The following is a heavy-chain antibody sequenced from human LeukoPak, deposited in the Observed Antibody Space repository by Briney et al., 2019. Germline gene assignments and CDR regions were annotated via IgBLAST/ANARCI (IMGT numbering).Heavy chain of an antibody. V-gene: IGHV4-39*01. CDR1: GGSISRSNYY. J-gene: IGHJ6*02. CDR2: IYYTGNT. CDR3: ARGQTTVTLLTYYYGMDV. D-gene: IGHD4-17*01. Sequence: SETLSLTCTVSGGSISRSNYYWGWIRQPRGKGLEWIGNIYYTGNTYYNPSLKSRVTISVDTSKNQFSLKLSSVTAADTAVYYCARGQTTVTLLTYYYGMDVWGQGTTVTVSS.